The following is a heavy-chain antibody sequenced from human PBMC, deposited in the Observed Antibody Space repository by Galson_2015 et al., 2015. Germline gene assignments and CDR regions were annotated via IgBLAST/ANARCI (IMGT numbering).Heavy chain of an antibody. V-gene: IGHV3-23*01. CDR2: ISGSGGST. CDR1: GFTFSSYA. D-gene: IGHD6-13*01. J-gene: IGHJ4*02. Sequence: SLRLSCAASGFTFSSYAMSWVRQAPGKGLEWVSAISGSGGSTYYADSVKGRFTISRDSSKNTLYLQMNSLRAEDTAVYYCAKHRLSSSWYGYWGQGTLVTVSS. CDR3: AKHRLSSSWYGY.